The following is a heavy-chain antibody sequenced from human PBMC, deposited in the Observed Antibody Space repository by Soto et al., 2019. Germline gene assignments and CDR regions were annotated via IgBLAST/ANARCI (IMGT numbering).Heavy chain of an antibody. J-gene: IGHJ5*02. CDR3: ARMASAGSLNWFDP. CDR2: MNPGSGKT. CDR1: GYTFINFD. Sequence: GASVKVSCKASGYTFINFDISWVRQAAGQGLEWLGWMNPGSGKTGYASKFQGRVAMTRDASTGTSHLELSSLTSDDTAVYYCARMASAGSLNWFDPWGHGTLFTVSS. D-gene: IGHD6-13*01. V-gene: IGHV1-8*02.